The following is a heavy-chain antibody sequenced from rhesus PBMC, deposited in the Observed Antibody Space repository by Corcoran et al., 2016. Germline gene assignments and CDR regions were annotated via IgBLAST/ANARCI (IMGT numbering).Heavy chain of an antibody. CDR1: GYSISSGYG. V-gene: IGHV4-127*01. J-gene: IGHJ4*01. CDR3: ARENSWNYFDY. CDR2: IGGSSGST. D-gene: IGHD1-1-1*01. Sequence: VQLQESGPGLVKPSETLSLTCAVSGYSISSGYGWSWLRQPPGKGLGWIGDIGGSSGSTNYNPSLKSRVTISKDTSKNQFSLKLSSVTAADTAVYYCARENSWNYFDYWGQGVLVTVSS.